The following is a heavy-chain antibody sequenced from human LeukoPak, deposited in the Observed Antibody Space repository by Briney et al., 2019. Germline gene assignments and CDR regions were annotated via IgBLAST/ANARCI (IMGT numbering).Heavy chain of an antibody. D-gene: IGHD3-10*01. Sequence: SETLSLTCAAYGGSFSGYYWSWIRQPPGKGLEWIGQIYHSGSTNYNPSLKSRLTISVDTSKNQFSLKLSSVTAADTAVYYCARNGLIRGVIIRNYYYMDVWGKGTTVTISS. CDR1: GGSFSGYY. CDR3: ARNGLIRGVIIRNYYYMDV. CDR2: IYHSGST. J-gene: IGHJ6*03. V-gene: IGHV4-34*01.